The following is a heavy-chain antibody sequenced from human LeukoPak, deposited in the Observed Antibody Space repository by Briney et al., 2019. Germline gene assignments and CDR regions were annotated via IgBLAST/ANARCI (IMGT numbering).Heavy chain of an antibody. D-gene: IGHD1-26*01. J-gene: IGHJ3*02. CDR1: GGSISSYY. CDR3: ARQDSGSYLNPLDI. CDR2: IYYTGST. Sequence: PSETLSLTCIVSGGSISSYYWSWIRQPPWKGLEWIGYIYYTGSTNYNPSLKSRVTISVDTSKNQLSLKLSSVTAADTAVYYCARQDSGSYLNPLDIWGQGTVVTVSS. V-gene: IGHV4-59*08.